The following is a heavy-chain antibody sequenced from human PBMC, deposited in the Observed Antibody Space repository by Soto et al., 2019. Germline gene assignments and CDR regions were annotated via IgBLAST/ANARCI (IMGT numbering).Heavy chain of an antibody. CDR3: ARGQTGGGWGYYFDY. D-gene: IGHD3-16*01. Sequence: QVQLVQSGAEVKKPGSSVKVSCKASGGTFSSYAIDWVRQAPGQGLEWMGGIIPIFGTADYAQKFQGRVTITADESTSTDYMELSSVRSEDTAVYYCARGQTGGGWGYYFDYWGQGTLVTVSS. V-gene: IGHV1-69*12. CDR2: IIPIFGTA. J-gene: IGHJ4*02. CDR1: GGTFSSYA.